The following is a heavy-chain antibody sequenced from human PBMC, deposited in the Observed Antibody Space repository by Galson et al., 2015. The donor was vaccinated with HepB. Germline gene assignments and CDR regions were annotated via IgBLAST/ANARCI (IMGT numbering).Heavy chain of an antibody. CDR3: AKVLAREGHYYYGMDV. V-gene: IGHV3-9*01. D-gene: IGHD5-24*01. Sequence: SLRLSCAASGFTFDDYAMHWVRQAPGKGLEWVSGISWNSGSIGYADSVKGRFTISRDNAKNSLYLQMNSLRAEDTALYYCAKVLAREGHYYYGMDVWGQGTTVTVSS. J-gene: IGHJ6*02. CDR2: ISWNSGSI. CDR1: GFTFDDYA.